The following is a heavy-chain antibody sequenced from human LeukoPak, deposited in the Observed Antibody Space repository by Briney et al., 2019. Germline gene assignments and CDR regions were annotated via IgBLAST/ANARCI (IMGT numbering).Heavy chain of an antibody. D-gene: IGHD1-26*01. CDR2: IFYSGST. CDR1: GGSISGYY. Sequence: SETLSLTCTVSGGSISGYYWSWIRQPPGKGLEWIGYIFYSGSTNYNPSLKSRVTISVDTSKNQFSLKRSSVTAADTAVYYCARGEWDLLFDYWGQGTLVTVSS. J-gene: IGHJ4*02. CDR3: ARGEWDLLFDY. V-gene: IGHV4-59*01.